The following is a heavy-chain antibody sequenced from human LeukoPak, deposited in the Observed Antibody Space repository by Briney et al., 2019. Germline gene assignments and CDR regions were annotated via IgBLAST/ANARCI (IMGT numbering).Heavy chain of an antibody. CDR1: GYSITNGYY. CDR2: IYHDGRI. D-gene: IGHD1-20*01. CDR3: ARDTSPGITGTY. Sequence: PSETLSLTCTVPGYSITNGYYWGWPRKPPGEGLEWIGSIYHDGRIDYYPSLKSRGTISRDTSNDQFSLKLSSVTAADTAMYYCARDTSPGITGTYWGQGTLVTVSS. J-gene: IGHJ4*02. V-gene: IGHV4-38-2*02.